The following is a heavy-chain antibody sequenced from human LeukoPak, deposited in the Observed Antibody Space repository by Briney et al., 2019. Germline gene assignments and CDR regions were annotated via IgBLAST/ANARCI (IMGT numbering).Heavy chain of an antibody. CDR3: ARRGIAAASHAGPDAFDI. CDR2: ISSSSSYI. J-gene: IGHJ3*02. V-gene: IGHV3-21*01. CDR1: GFTFSSYS. D-gene: IGHD6-13*01. Sequence: GGSLRLSCAASGFTFSSYSMNWVRQAPGKGLEWVSSISSSSSYIYYADSAKGRFTISRDNAKNSLYLQMNSLRAEDTAVYYCARRGIAAASHAGPDAFDIWGQGTMVTVSS.